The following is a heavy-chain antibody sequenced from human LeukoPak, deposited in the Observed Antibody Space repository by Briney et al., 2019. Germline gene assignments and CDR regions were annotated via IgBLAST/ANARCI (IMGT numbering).Heavy chain of an antibody. J-gene: IGHJ4*02. V-gene: IGHV1-18*04. CDR3: ARATELTYCGGDCYLDY. CDR2: ISVYNENT. CDR1: RYTFTISH. Sequence: GASVKVSCKSSRYTFTISHVLWVRQAPGQGLEWMGWISVYNENTNYAPELQGRVTMTTDTSTSTAYMELRNLRSDDTAVYYCARATELTYCGGDCYLDYWGQGTLVTVSS. D-gene: IGHD2-21*02.